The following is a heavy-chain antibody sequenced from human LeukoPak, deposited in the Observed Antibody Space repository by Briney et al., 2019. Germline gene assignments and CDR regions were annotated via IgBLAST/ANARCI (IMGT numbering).Heavy chain of an antibody. CDR3: ARGITFGGVIVKGFDY. CDR2: ISYSGGT. CDR1: GGSFSNYY. D-gene: IGHD3-16*02. V-gene: IGHV4-59*01. Sequence: SETPSLTCTVSGGSFSNYYWIWIRQPPGKGLEWIGFISYSGGTNYNPSLKSRVTMSVDASKSQLSLKLSSVTAADTAMYYCARGITFGGVIVKGFDYWGQGTLVTVSS. J-gene: IGHJ4*02.